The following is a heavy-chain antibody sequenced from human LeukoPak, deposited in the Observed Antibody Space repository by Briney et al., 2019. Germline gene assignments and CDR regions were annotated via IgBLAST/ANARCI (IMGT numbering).Heavy chain of an antibody. D-gene: IGHD3-3*01. Sequence: GGSLRLSCAASGFTFSSYAMSWVRQAPGKGLEWVSAISGSGGSTYYADSVKGRFTISRDNSKNTLYMQMNSLRAEDTAVYYCAKGGLRFLEWLLLGHFDYWGQGTLVTVSS. CDR1: GFTFSSYA. CDR2: ISGSGGST. CDR3: AKGGLRFLEWLLLGHFDY. V-gene: IGHV3-23*01. J-gene: IGHJ4*02.